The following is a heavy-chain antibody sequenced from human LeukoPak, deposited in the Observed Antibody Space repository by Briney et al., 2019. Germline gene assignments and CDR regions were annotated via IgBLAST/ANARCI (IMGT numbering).Heavy chain of an antibody. J-gene: IGHJ5*02. Sequence: SETLSLTCTVSGASAKNKFYFWGWLRQPPGKDLEWIGSVYYSGSTYYNPSLKSRATISINPSPSQISLKLTSVTAADTAIYYCARHTPSSTRIRFDPWGQGILVTVSS. V-gene: IGHV4-39*01. CDR1: GASAKNKFYF. CDR2: VYYSGST. CDR3: ARHTPSSTRIRFDP. D-gene: IGHD5/OR15-5a*01.